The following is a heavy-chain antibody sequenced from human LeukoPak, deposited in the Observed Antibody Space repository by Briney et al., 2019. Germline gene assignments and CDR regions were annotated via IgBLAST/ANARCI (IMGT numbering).Heavy chain of an antibody. Sequence: GGSLRLSCAASGFTFSNYWMHWVRQAPGKGLVWVSRINSDMSSTNYADSVKGRFTISRDNVKNTLYLQMNSLRAEDTAVYYCARDIAVSGNYFDYWGQGTLATVSS. CDR1: GFTFSNYW. D-gene: IGHD6-19*01. V-gene: IGHV3-74*01. CDR3: ARDIAVSGNYFDY. CDR2: INSDMSST. J-gene: IGHJ4*02.